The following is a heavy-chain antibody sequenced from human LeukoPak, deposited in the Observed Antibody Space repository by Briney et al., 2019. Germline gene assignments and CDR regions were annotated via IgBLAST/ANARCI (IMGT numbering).Heavy chain of an antibody. J-gene: IGHJ4*02. CDR1: GYTFTSYG. CDR3: ARVLPGYYDFWSGYYSDFDY. Sequence: ASVKVSCKASGYTFTSYGISWVRQAPGQGLEWMGWISAYNGNTNYAQKLQGRVTMTTDISTSTAYMELRSLRSDDTAVYYCARVLPGYYDFWSGYYSDFDYWGQGTLVTVSS. V-gene: IGHV1-18*01. D-gene: IGHD3-3*01. CDR2: ISAYNGNT.